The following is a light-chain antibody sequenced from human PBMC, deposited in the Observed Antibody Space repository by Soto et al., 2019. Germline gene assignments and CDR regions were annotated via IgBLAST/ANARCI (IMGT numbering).Light chain of an antibody. CDR1: QSVSSY. J-gene: IGKJ1*01. CDR3: QQYNHWPRT. Sequence: VMTQSPATLSMSPGERATLSCRASQSVSSYLAWYQQKPGQAPRLLIYGASTRATDIPARFSGSGSGTEFTLTISSLQSEDSGVYYCQQYNHWPRTFGQGTKVEIK. V-gene: IGKV3-15*01. CDR2: GAS.